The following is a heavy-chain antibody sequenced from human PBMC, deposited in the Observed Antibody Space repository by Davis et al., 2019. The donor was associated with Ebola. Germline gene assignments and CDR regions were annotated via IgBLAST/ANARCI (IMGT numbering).Heavy chain of an antibody. V-gene: IGHV1-18*01. J-gene: IGHJ6*02. CDR3: ARDADTAMVTGGYYYYGMDV. Sequence: ASVKVSCKASGYTFTSYGISWVRQAPGQGLEWMGWISAYNGNTNYAQKLQGRVTMTTDTSTSTAYMELRSLRSDDTAVYYCARDADTAMVTGGYYYYGMDVWGQGTTVTVSS. D-gene: IGHD5-18*01. CDR2: ISAYNGNT. CDR1: GYTFTSYG.